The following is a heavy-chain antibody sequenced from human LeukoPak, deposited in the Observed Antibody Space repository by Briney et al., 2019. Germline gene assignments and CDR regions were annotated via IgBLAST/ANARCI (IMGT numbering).Heavy chain of an antibody. V-gene: IGHV4-34*01. J-gene: IGHJ3*02. CDR2: IYHSGST. CDR1: GGSFNDYY. CDR3: ARGPWDAFDI. Sequence: SETLSLTCAVYGGSFNDYYWSWVRQSPGKGLEWIGEIYHSGSTNYNPSLKSRVTISVDTSKNQFSLKLSSVTAADTAVYYCARGPWDAFDIWGQGTMVTVSS.